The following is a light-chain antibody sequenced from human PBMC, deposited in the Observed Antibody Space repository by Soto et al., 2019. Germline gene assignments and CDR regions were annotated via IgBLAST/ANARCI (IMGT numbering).Light chain of an antibody. CDR2: EVN. V-gene: IGLV2-8*01. CDR1: SSDVGGYNY. Sequence: QSALTQPPSASGSRGQSVAISCTGTSSDVGGYNYVSWYQQHPGKAPKLMIYEVNKRPSGVPDRFPGSKSGNTASLTVSGLQAEDEADYYCSSYAGSSNVFGTGTKVTVL. CDR3: SSYAGSSNV. J-gene: IGLJ1*01.